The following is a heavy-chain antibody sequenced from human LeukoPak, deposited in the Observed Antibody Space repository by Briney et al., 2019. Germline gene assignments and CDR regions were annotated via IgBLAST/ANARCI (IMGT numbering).Heavy chain of an antibody. V-gene: IGHV3-48*03. J-gene: IGHJ4*02. CDR2: INSGATSE. CDR3: ARVICTGGSCFQNDY. Sequence: QPGGSLRLSCTASGFIFSNFEMNWVRQSPGKGLQWVAYINSGATSEYYADSVKGRSTISRDNAKNSLYLQMNSLGVQDTAIYYCARVICTGGSCFQNDYWGQGILVTVSS. D-gene: IGHD2-8*02. CDR1: GFIFSNFE.